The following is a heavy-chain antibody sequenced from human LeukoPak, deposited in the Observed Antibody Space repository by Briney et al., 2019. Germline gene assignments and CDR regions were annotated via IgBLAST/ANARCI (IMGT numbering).Heavy chain of an antibody. CDR2: ISGSGGGT. D-gene: IGHD3-22*01. V-gene: IGHV3-23*01. Sequence: GGPLRLSCAVSGITLSNYGMSWVRQAPGKGLEWVAGISGSGGGTNYADSVKGRFTISRDNPKNTLYLQMNSLRAEDTAVYFCAKRGVVIRVILVGFHKEAYYFDSWGQGALVTVSS. CDR3: AKRGVVIRVILVGFHKEAYYFDS. J-gene: IGHJ4*02. CDR1: GITLSNYG.